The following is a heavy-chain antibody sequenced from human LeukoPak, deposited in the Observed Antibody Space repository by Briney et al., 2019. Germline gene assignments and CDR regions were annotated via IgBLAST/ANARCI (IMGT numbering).Heavy chain of an antibody. CDR2: INGDGRNI. J-gene: IGHJ6*02. CDR1: GYTFSSYW. CDR3: TRDLMDYDVSTGLHHYYMDV. Sequence: GGSLRLSCVASGYTFSSYWMHWVRQDPRKGLVWVSRINGDGRNINYADSVRGRFTISRDNAKNTLYLQMNTLRVEDTAVYYCTRDLMDYDVSTGLHHYYMDVWGQGTTVTVSS. D-gene: IGHD3-9*01. V-gene: IGHV3-74*01.